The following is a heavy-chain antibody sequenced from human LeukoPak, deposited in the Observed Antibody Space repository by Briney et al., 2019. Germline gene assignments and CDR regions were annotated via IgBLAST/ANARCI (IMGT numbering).Heavy chain of an antibody. D-gene: IGHD4-23*01. J-gene: IGHJ4*02. CDR1: GFTFSSYW. CDR2: INQGGSEK. Sequence: GGSLRLPCAASGFTFSSYWMSWVRQAPGKGPEWVANINQGGSEKHYLDSVKGRFTISRGNAKNSLYLQMNGLRAEDTAVYYCARVPHGTNSWFDYWDQGTLVTVSS. V-gene: IGHV3-7*01. CDR3: ARVPHGTNSWFDY.